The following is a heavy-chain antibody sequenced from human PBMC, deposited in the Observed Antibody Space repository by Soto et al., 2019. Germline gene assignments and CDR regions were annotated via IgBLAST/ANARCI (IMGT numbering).Heavy chain of an antibody. CDR3: ARVNYGDYYYGMDV. CDR2: ISYTGSA. D-gene: IGHD4-17*01. J-gene: IGHJ6*02. Sequence: PSETLSLTCTVSGGSINYSYWTWIRQPPGKGLEWIGYISYTGSANYNASLKSRLTISVDMSKNQFSLKLSSVTAADTALYYCARVNYGDYYYGMDVWGQGTTVTVSS. CDR1: GGSINYSY. V-gene: IGHV4-59*01.